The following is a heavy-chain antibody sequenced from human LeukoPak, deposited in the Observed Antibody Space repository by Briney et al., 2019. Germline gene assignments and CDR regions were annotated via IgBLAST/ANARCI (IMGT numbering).Heavy chain of an antibody. Sequence: PGGSLRLSCAASGFTFSSYSMNWVRQAPGKGLEWVSYISSSSSYIYYADSVKGRFTISRDNAKNSLYLQMNSLRAEDTAVYYCATTMVRGVIINGGNWFDPWGQGTLVTVSS. CDR3: ATTMVRGVIINGGNWFDP. CDR2: ISSSSSYI. CDR1: GFTFSSYS. D-gene: IGHD3-10*01. V-gene: IGHV3-21*01. J-gene: IGHJ5*02.